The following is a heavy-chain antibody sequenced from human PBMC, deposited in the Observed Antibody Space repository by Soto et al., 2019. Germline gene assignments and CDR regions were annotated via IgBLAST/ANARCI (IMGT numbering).Heavy chain of an antibody. D-gene: IGHD1-26*01. V-gene: IGHV4-31*03. CDR2: IYHSGMT. CDR3: ATVRWELHDAFDI. CDR1: GGSISTGGYY. J-gene: IGHJ3*02. Sequence: QVQLQESGPGLVKPSQTLSRTCTVSGGSISTGGYYWSWIHQHPGRGLEWIGYIYHSGMTFSNPSLQSRVAISIDTSKNKFSLKLSSVMAADTAVYYCATVRWELHDAFDIWGQGTMVSVSS.